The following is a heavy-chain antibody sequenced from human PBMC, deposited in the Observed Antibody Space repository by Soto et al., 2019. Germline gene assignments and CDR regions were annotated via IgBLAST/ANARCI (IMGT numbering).Heavy chain of an antibody. V-gene: IGHV3-48*01. D-gene: IGHD3-22*01. CDR1: GFTFSTYN. CDR2: ISDSSSTI. J-gene: IGHJ4*02. CDR3: ARDDYPYYDDSSGYHFAY. Sequence: GGSLRLSCAASGFTFSTYNMSWVRQAPGKGLEWVSYISDSSSTIHYADSVKGRFTISRDNAKNSLYLQMNSLRAEDTAVYYCARDDYPYYDDSSGYHFAYWXQGALVTVSS.